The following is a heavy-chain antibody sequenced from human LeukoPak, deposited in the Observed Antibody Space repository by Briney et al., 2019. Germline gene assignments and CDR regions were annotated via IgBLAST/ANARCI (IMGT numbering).Heavy chain of an antibody. J-gene: IGHJ3*02. Sequence: GEPLKISCKGYGYSFTAYWICWVRQMPGKGLEWMGSIYPGDFDTRYSPSFQGQVTISGDKSTSTAYLQWRSLKASDTAIYYCARRAGERAFDIWGQGTMVTVSS. CDR1: GYSFTAYW. CDR2: IYPGDFDT. CDR3: ARRAGERAFDI. V-gene: IGHV5-51*01. D-gene: IGHD7-27*01.